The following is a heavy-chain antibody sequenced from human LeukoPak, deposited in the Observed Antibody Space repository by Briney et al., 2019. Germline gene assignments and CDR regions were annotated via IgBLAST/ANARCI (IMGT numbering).Heavy chain of an antibody. J-gene: IGHJ5*02. D-gene: IGHD1-20*01. Sequence: GGSLRLSCAASGFTFSSYAMSWVRQAPGKGLEWVSAISGSGGSTYYADSVKGRFTISRDNSKNTLYLQMNSLRAEDTAVYYCARDPGYNWNFDPWGQGTLVTVSS. CDR2: ISGSGGST. CDR3: ARDPGYNWNFDP. V-gene: IGHV3-23*01. CDR1: GFTFSSYA.